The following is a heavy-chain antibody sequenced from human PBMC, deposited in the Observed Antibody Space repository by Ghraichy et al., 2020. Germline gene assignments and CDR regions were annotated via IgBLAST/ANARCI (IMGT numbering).Heavy chain of an antibody. CDR2: ISGSGGST. CDR1: GFTFSSYA. D-gene: IGHD3-22*01. CDR3: AREGYYDSSGVSGFDP. J-gene: IGHJ5*02. Sequence: GESLNISCAASGFTFSSYAMSWVRQAPGKGLEWVSAISGSGGSTYYADSVKGRFTISRDNSKNTLYLQMNSLRAEDTAVYYCAREGYYDSSGVSGFDPWGQGTLVTVSS. V-gene: IGHV3-23*01.